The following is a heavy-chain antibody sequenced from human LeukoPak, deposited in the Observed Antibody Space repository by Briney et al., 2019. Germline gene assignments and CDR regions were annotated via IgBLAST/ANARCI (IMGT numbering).Heavy chain of an antibody. J-gene: IGHJ6*02. Sequence: PGGSLRLSCTTSGFNFGDHAMTWVRQAPGKGLEWVGFIRSKAYRGTTEYAASVRGRFTISRDDSKSVVYLQMNSLKSEDTAVYYGSRGPIQLWVHNGVDVWGQGTTVTVSS. V-gene: IGHV3-49*04. CDR1: GFNFGDHA. D-gene: IGHD5-18*01. CDR2: IRSKAYRGTT. CDR3: SRGPIQLWVHNGVDV.